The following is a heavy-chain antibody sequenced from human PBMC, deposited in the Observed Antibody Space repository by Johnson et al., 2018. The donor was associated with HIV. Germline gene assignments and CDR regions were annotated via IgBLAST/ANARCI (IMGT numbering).Heavy chain of an antibody. CDR2: TSYDGNNK. D-gene: IGHD6-25*01. V-gene: IGHV3-30*04. CDR3: AREVRAYSSGPDACDL. J-gene: IGHJ3*01. CDR1: RFTLSNYA. Sequence: QVQLVESGGGVVQPGKSLRLSCAASRFTLSNYAMHWVRQAPGKGLEWVAVTSYDGNNKYYVDSVKGRFTISSDNYKNTLYLQMNSLRPEDTAVYYCAREVRAYSSGPDACDLWGQGTMVSVSS.